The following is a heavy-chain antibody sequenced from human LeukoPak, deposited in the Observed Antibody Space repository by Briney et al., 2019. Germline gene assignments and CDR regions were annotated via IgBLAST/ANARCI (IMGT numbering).Heavy chain of an antibody. CDR1: GGTFISYA. J-gene: IGHJ4*02. V-gene: IGHV1-69*05. Sequence: SVKVSCKASGGTFISYAISWVRQALGQGLEWMGRIIPIFGTANYAQKFQGGVTITTDESTSAAYMELRSLRSDDTAVYYCARASGPIFGVVTQYFDYWGQGTLVTVSS. CDR3: ARASGPIFGVVTQYFDY. D-gene: IGHD3-3*01. CDR2: IIPIFGTA.